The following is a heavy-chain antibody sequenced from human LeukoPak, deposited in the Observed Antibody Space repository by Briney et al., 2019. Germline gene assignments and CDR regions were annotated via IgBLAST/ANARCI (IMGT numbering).Heavy chain of an antibody. Sequence: PSETLSLTCTVSGGSISSYYWSWIRQPPGKGLEWIGYIYYSGSNNYNPSLKSRVTISVDTSKNQFSLKLSSVTAADTAVYYCARGYSYGYYYYMDVWGKGTPVTVSS. D-gene: IGHD5-18*01. CDR1: GGSISSYY. CDR2: IYYSGSN. CDR3: ARGYSYGYYYYMDV. J-gene: IGHJ6*03. V-gene: IGHV4-59*01.